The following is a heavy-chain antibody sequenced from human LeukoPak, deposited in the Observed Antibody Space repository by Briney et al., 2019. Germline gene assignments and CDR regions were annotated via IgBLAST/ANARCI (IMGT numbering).Heavy chain of an antibody. J-gene: IGHJ6*02. V-gene: IGHV3-30*02. Sequence: GGSLRLSCAASGFTFSNYGMHWVRQAPGKGLEWVAIIWHDGSDKYYADSVKGRFTISRDNSKNTLYLQMNSLRAEDTAVYYSVGELLPYYGMDVWGQGTTVTVSS. CDR3: VGELLPYYGMDV. CDR2: IWHDGSDK. D-gene: IGHD3-10*01. CDR1: GFTFSNYG.